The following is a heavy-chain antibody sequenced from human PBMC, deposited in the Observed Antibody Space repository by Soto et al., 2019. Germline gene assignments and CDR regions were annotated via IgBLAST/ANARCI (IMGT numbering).Heavy chain of an antibody. Sequence: PSETLSLTCTVSGGSISSYYLSWIRQPPGKGLEWIGYIYYSGSTNYNPSLKSRVTISVDTSKNQFSLKLSSVTAADTAVYYCARVRDDNYYYYGMDVWGQGTTVTVSS. V-gene: IGHV4-59*01. CDR2: IYYSGST. D-gene: IGHD4-17*01. J-gene: IGHJ6*02. CDR1: GGSISSYY. CDR3: ARVRDDNYYYYGMDV.